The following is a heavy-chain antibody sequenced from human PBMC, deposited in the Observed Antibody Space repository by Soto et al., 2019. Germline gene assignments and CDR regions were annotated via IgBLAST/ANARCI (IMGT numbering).Heavy chain of an antibody. CDR2: IFYGGHT. CDR3: ARSPQYSSGWNGGFDY. CDR1: GDFLTTYY. D-gene: IGHD6-19*01. V-gene: IGHV4-59*01. J-gene: IGHJ4*02. Sequence: PSENLSLTCDVSGDFLTTYYWNWIRQSPGKGLEWIGYIFYGGHTNYNPSLRGRATISVDTSKNQFSLKLSSVTAADTAVYYCARSPQYSSGWNGGFDYWGQGTLVTVSS.